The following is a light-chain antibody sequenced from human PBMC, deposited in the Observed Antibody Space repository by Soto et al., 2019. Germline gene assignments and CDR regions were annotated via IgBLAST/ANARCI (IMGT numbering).Light chain of an antibody. CDR1: TSFVGTYNF. CDR2: EGT. V-gene: IGLV2-23*01. J-gene: IGLJ1*01. Sequence: QSALTQPASVSGSAGQSITISCTGTTSFVGTYNFVSWYQQHPGKAPQALIYEGTKRPSGVSNRFSGSTSGSTASLTISGLQTEDEADYYCCSYVGASTYVFGTGTKLTVL. CDR3: CSYVGASTYV.